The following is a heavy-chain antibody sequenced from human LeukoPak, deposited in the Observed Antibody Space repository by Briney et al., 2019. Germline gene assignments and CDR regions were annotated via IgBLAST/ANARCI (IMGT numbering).Heavy chain of an antibody. V-gene: IGHV3-48*01. J-gene: IGHJ6*02. D-gene: IGHD4-17*01. CDR2: ISSSSSTI. CDR3: ARRTYGDYVRYYYYGMDV. CDR1: GFTFSSYS. Sequence: GGSLRLSCAASGFTFSSYSMNWVRQAPGKGLEWVSYISSSSSTIYYADSVKGRFTISRDNAKNSLYLQMNSLRAEDTAVYYCARRTYGDYVRYYYYGMDVWGQGTTVTVSS.